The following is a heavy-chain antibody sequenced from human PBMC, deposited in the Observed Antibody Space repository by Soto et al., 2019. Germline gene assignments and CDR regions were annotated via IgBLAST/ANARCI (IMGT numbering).Heavy chain of an antibody. J-gene: IGHJ4*02. CDR1: GDSITASYSY. V-gene: IGHV4-39*01. D-gene: IGHD3-10*02. Sequence: SSETLSPTCTVSGDSITASYSYWAWIRQPPRKGLEWIGTFYYSGTPPQNPPPRSRITISGETSRNQFSLNLRSVTAADSGVYYCAKLVRDDVRRSDLDHWGQGTLVTVSS. CDR3: AKLVRDDVRRSDLDH. CDR2: FYYSGTP.